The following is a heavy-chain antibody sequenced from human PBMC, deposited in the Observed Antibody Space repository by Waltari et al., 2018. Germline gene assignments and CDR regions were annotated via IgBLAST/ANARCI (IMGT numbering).Heavy chain of an antibody. J-gene: IGHJ4*02. CDR1: GFNFIRYA. Sequence: DEHLLESGGGLAQPGGSLRLSCAASGFNFIRYAMSWVRQAPGKGLEWVSGISDSGVITKYADSVKGRFTVSRDNSKNTVFLHLNSLRAEDTAFYYCARHLYSIDYLELAKWGQGTLVTVSS. V-gene: IGHV3-23*01. CDR3: ARHLYSIDYLELAK. CDR2: ISDSGVIT. D-gene: IGHD3-22*01.